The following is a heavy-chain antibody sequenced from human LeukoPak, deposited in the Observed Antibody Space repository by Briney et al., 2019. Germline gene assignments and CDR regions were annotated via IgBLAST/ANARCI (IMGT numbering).Heavy chain of an antibody. J-gene: IGHJ4*02. D-gene: IGHD1-26*01. CDR2: APHDRSSP. Sequence: PGGSLRLSCAVSGFRFNSHHMHWVRQAPNKGLEWVAVAPHDRSSPSHAASVNGRFTISRDNSKDTLFLHMDSLRVDDTAIYYCARQSLGASVLDHWGQGVLVTVSS. CDR3: ARQSLGASVLDH. CDR1: GFRFNSHH. V-gene: IGHV3-30*03.